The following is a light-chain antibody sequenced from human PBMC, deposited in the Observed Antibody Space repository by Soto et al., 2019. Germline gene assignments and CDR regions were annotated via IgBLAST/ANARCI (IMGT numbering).Light chain of an antibody. CDR2: DAS. CDR3: QQRSNWPLT. CDR1: QSVSSY. Sequence: EIVLTQSPATQSLSPGERATLSCRASQSVSSYLAWYQQNPGQAPRLLIYDASNRATGIPARFSGSGSGTDFTLTISSLEPEDFAVYYCQQRSNWPLTFGGGTKVEIK. V-gene: IGKV3-11*01. J-gene: IGKJ4*01.